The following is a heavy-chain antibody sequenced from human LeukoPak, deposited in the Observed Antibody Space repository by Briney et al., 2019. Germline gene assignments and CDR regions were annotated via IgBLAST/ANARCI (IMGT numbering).Heavy chain of an antibody. Sequence: ASVKVSCKVSGYTLTELSMHWVRLAPGKGLEWMGGFDPEDGETIYAQKFQGRVTMTEDTSTDTAYMELSSLRSEDTAVYYCATGEKTGTTPFDYWGQGTLVTVSS. V-gene: IGHV1-24*01. D-gene: IGHD1-7*01. CDR3: ATGEKTGTTPFDY. CDR1: GYTLTELS. J-gene: IGHJ4*02. CDR2: FDPEDGET.